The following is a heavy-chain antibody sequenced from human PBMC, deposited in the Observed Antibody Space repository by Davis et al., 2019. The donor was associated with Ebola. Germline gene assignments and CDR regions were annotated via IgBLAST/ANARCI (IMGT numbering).Heavy chain of an antibody. V-gene: IGHV3-7*03. CDR3: ARVQASEGMDV. CDR1: GFTFSSYW. J-gene: IGHJ6*04. Sequence: GESLKISCAASGFTFSSYWMSWVRQAPGKGLEWVANIKQDGSEKYYVDSVKGRFTISRDNAKNSLYLQMNSLRAEDTAVYYCARVQASEGMDVWGKGTTVTVSS. CDR2: IKQDGSEK.